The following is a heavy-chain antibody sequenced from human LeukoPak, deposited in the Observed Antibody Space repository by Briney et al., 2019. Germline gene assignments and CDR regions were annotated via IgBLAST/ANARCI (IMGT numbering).Heavy chain of an antibody. CDR3: TRGAGWLIDY. D-gene: IGHD3-16*01. Sequence: SETLSLTCTVSGGSINSSSYYWGWIRQPPGKGLEWIGSIYYSGSTYYNPSLKSRVTISVDTSKNQFSLKLSSVTAADTAVYYCTRGAGWLIDYWGQGILVTVSS. V-gene: IGHV4-39*07. CDR1: GGSINSSSYY. CDR2: IYYSGST. J-gene: IGHJ4*02.